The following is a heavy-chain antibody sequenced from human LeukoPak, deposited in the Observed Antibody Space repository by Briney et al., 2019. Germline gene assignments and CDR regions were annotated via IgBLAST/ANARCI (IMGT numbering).Heavy chain of an antibody. CDR1: GYTFTDYY. V-gene: IGHV1-2*02. CDR3: AETCPRDGYNGPCY. CDR2: INRNSGGT. D-gene: IGHD5-24*01. Sequence: EASVKVSCKASGYTFTDYYIHWLRQAPGQGLESMGWINRNSGGTKSPQKFQGRVTMTRDTSISTVYMELSSLRSDDTAVYYCAETCPRDGYNGPCYWGQGTLVTVSS. J-gene: IGHJ4*02.